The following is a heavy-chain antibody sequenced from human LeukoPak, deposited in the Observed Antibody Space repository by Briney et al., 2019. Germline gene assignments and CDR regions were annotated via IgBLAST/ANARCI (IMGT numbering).Heavy chain of an antibody. D-gene: IGHD6-19*01. CDR2: ISGSGGST. V-gene: IGHV3-23*01. J-gene: IGHJ4*02. CDR3: AIDMEQWLANCFDY. CDR1: GFTFSSYA. Sequence: PGGSLRLSCAASGFTFSSYAMSWVRQAPGKGLEWVSAISGSGGSTYYADSVKGRFTISRDNSKNTLYLQMNSLRAEDTAVYYCAIDMEQWLANCFDYWGQGTLVTVSS.